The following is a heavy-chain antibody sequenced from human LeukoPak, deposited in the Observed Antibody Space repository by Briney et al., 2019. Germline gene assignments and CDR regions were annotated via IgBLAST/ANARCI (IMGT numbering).Heavy chain of an antibody. CDR2: ISYDGSNK. CDR3: AKVSTGIAVEALDY. J-gene: IGHJ4*02. Sequence: GRSLRLSCAASGFTFSSYGMHWVRQAPGKGLEWVAVISYDGSNKYYADSVKGRFTISRDNSKNPLYLQMNSLRAEDTAVYYCAKVSTGIAVEALDYWGQGTLVTVSS. V-gene: IGHV3-30*18. CDR1: GFTFSSYG. D-gene: IGHD6-19*01.